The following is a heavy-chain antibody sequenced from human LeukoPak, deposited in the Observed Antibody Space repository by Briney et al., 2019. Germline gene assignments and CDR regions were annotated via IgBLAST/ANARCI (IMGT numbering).Heavy chain of an antibody. CDR3: AREYRSSASCYYYFDY. CDR2: ISYDGSNK. Sequence: GGSLRLSCAASGFTFSSYAMHWVRQAPGKGLEWVAVISYDGSNKYYADSVKGRFTISRDNSKNTLYLQMNSLRAEDTAVYYCAREYRSSASCYYYFDYWGQGTLVTVSS. J-gene: IGHJ4*02. D-gene: IGHD2-2*01. V-gene: IGHV3-30*04. CDR1: GFTFSSYA.